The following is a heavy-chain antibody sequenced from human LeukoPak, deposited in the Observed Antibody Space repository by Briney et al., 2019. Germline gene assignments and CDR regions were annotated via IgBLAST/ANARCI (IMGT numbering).Heavy chain of an antibody. V-gene: IGHV3-33*01. CDR3: ARGIQPPKYYGSGSDTFDI. CDR1: GFTFSSYG. J-gene: IGHJ3*02. Sequence: GGSLRLSCAASGFTFSSYGMHWVRQAPGKGLEWVAVIWYDGSNKYYADSVKGRFTISRDNSKNTLYLQMNSLRAEDTAVYYCARGIQPPKYYGSGSDTFDIWGQGTMVTVSS. CDR2: IWYDGSNK. D-gene: IGHD3-10*01.